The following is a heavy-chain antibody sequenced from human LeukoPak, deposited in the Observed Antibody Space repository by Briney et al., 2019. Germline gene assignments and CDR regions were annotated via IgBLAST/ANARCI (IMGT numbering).Heavy chain of an antibody. D-gene: IGHD2-21*01. Sequence: GGSLRLSCAASGFTFSSYAMSWVRQAPGKGLEWVSAISGSGGSTYYADSVRGRFIISRDNSKNTLYLQMNSLRAEDAAVYFCAKAPVTSCRGAYCYPFDSWGQGTLVTVSS. CDR1: GFTFSSYA. CDR3: AKAPVTSCRGAYCYPFDS. J-gene: IGHJ4*02. CDR2: ISGSGGST. V-gene: IGHV3-23*01.